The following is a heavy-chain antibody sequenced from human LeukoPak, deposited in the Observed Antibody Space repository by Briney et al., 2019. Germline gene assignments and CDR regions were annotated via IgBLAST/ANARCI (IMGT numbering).Heavy chain of an antibody. CDR3: ARGIGAYYYGMDV. CDR1: GYTFTGYY. Sequence: GASVKVSCKASGYTFTGYYMHWVRQAPGQGLEWMGWINPNSGGTNYAQKFQGRVTMARDTSISTAYMELSRLRSDDTAVYYCARGIGAYYYGMDVWGQGTTVTVSS. D-gene: IGHD1-26*01. J-gene: IGHJ6*02. V-gene: IGHV1-2*02. CDR2: INPNSGGT.